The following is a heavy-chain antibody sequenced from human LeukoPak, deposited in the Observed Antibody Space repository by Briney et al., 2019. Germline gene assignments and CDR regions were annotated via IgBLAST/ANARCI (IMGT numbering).Heavy chain of an antibody. CDR2: IIPILGIA. D-gene: IGHD4-23*01. Sequence: WASVKVSCKASGGTFSSYAISWVRQAPGQGLEWMGRIIPILGIANYAQKFQGRVTITADKSTSTAYMELSSLRSEDTAVYYCARSGDYGGNSFDYWGQGTLVTVSS. CDR1: GGTFSSYA. J-gene: IGHJ4*02. CDR3: ARSGDYGGNSFDY. V-gene: IGHV1-69*04.